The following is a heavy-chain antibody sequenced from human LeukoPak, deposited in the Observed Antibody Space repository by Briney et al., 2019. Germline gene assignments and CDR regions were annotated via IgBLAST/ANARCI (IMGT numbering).Heavy chain of an antibody. CDR3: AKDLITMVRGGSFDY. Sequence: PGGSLRLSCAASGFTFSSYAMSWVRQAPGKGLEWVSATSGSGGSTYYADSVKGRFTISRDNSKNTLYLQMNSLRAEDTAVYYCAKDLITMVRGGSFDYWGQGTLVTVSS. V-gene: IGHV3-23*01. CDR1: GFTFSSYA. J-gene: IGHJ4*02. D-gene: IGHD3-10*01. CDR2: TSGSGGST.